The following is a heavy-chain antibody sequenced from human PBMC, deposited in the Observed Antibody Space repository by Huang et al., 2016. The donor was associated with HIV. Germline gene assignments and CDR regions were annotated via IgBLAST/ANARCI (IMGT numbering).Heavy chain of an antibody. CDR3: ARHIHVDDLPNNGFYI. Sequence: ELQLVQSGAEVKKPGESLQISCKTSGENFSCHWIGWVRQMPGKGLEWMGLIDPGDSDTIYRQSFRGQVTISADKASTTAYLHWGSVKASDTDRDYCARHIHVDDLPNNGFYIWGQGTRVTVSS. CDR2: IDPGDSDT. CDR1: GENFSCHW. J-gene: IGHJ3*02. V-gene: IGHV5-51*01.